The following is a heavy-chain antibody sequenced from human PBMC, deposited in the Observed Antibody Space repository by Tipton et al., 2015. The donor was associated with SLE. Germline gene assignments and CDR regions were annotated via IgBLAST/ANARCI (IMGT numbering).Heavy chain of an antibody. CDR3: ASHPAYTSHHAFDI. Sequence: GLVKPSGTLSLTCAVSGVSVNSHSNYWTWIRQNPGKGLEWIGHISYSGSTIYNPSLERRISLSLDTSKNLFSLKVRSLTAADTAVYYCASHPAYTSHHAFDIWGQGTGVIVSS. J-gene: IGHJ3*02. D-gene: IGHD1-14*01. V-gene: IGHV4-31*11. CDR1: GVSVNSHSNY. CDR2: ISYSGST.